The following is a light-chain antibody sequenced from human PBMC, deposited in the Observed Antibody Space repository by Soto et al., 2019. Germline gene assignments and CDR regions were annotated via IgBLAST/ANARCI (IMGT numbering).Light chain of an antibody. CDR2: EVT. CDR3: SSYTSTGTPV. J-gene: IGLJ1*01. V-gene: IGLV2-14*01. Sequence: QSVLTQPGSVSGSLGQSITMSCTGTSTDVGGYNFVSWYQQHPDKAPKLLIYEVTNRPSGVSNRFSGSKSGNTASLTTSGLQAEDEADYYCSSYTSTGTPVFGTGTKVTVL. CDR1: STDVGGYNF.